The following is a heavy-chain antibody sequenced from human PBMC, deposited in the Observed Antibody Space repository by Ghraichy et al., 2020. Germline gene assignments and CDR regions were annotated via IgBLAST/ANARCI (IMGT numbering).Heavy chain of an antibody. CDR2: ISGHNGNR. V-gene: IGHV1-18*04. CDR3: AREVGVTFPHYYGFDV. J-gene: IGHJ6*02. D-gene: IGHD1-26*01. Sequence: ASVKVSCKASGYTFSSYGMSWVRQAPGQGLEWMGWISGHNGNRNYTEKFQGRVTMTTDTSTSTAYMELRSLRSDDTAIYYCAREVGVTFPHYYGFDVWGQGTTVTVSS. CDR1: GYTFSSYG.